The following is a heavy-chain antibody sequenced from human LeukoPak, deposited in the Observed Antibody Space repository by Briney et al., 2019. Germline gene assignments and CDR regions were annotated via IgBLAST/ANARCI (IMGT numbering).Heavy chain of an antibody. D-gene: IGHD2-21*01. CDR1: GGSFSGYY. V-gene: IGHV4-4*07. J-gene: IGHJ4*02. Sequence: RASETLSLTCAVYGGSFSGYYWSWIRQPAGRGLEWIGRIYTSGSTNYNPSLKSRVTISVDRSKNQFSLKLSSVTAADTAVYYCARDHGDCRGDCAHYWGQGTLVTVSS. CDR3: ARDHGDCRGDCAHY. CDR2: IYTSGST.